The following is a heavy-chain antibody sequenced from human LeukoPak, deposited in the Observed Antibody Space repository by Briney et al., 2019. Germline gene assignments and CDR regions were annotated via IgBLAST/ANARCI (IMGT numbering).Heavy chain of an antibody. J-gene: IGHJ6*02. CDR3: ASLPQPDHYYYYGMDV. Sequence: ASVKVSCKVSGYTLTELSMHWVRQAPGKGLEWMGGFDPEDGETIYAQKFQGRVTMTEDTSTDTAYMELSSLRSEDTAVYYCASLPQPDHYYYYGMDVWGQGTTVTVSS. V-gene: IGHV1-24*01. CDR2: FDPEDGET. CDR1: GYTLTELS.